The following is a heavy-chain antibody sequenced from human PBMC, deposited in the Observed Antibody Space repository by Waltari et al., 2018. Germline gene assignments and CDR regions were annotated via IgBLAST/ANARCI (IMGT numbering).Heavy chain of an antibody. CDR3: ARSRRIAAVDY. D-gene: IGHD6-13*01. Sequence: QVQLVESGGGVVQPGRSLRLSCAASGFTFSSYGMHWVRQAPGKGLDWLAVIWYDGSNKYYADSVKGRFTISRDNSKNTLYLQMNSLRAEDTAVYYCARSRRIAAVDYWGQGTLVTVSS. CDR2: IWYDGSNK. V-gene: IGHV3-33*01. CDR1: GFTFSSYG. J-gene: IGHJ4*02.